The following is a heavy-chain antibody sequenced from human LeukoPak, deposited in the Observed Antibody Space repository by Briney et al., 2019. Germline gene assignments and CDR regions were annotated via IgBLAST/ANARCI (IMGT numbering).Heavy chain of an antibody. D-gene: IGHD6-13*01. CDR2: INPSDGAT. Sequence: ASVKVSCKASGYTFTTSYMHWVRQAPGQGLEWMGIINPSDGATSYARKFQGRVTMTRDTSTRTVYMELSSLRSEDTALYYCAREIASSSYFDYWGQGTLVTVSS. CDR1: GYTFTTSY. J-gene: IGHJ4*02. CDR3: AREIASSSYFDY. V-gene: IGHV1-46*01.